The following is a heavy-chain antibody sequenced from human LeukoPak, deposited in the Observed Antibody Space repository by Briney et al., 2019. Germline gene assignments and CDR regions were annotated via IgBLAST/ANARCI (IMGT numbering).Heavy chain of an antibody. CDR3: VRLEMEQWVIDY. Sequence: PSETLSLTCTVSGGSISSSSYYWGWIRQPPGKGLEWIESIYYSGSTYYNPSLKSRVTISVDTSKNQFSLKLSSVTAADTAVYYCVRLEMEQWVIDYWGQGTRVTVSS. CDR2: IYYSGST. V-gene: IGHV4-39*01. D-gene: IGHD6-19*01. CDR1: GGSISSSSYY. J-gene: IGHJ4*02.